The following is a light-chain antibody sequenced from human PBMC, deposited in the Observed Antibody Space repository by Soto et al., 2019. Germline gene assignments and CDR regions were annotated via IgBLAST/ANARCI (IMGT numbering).Light chain of an antibody. Sequence: DVQMTQSPSTLAASVGDSVTITCRASQSISSWLAWYQQKPGKAPKLLIYDASSLESGAPSRFSGSASGTAFTLTINSLQPDDFATYYCQQYKSDYTFGPGTKLEIK. CDR1: QSISSW. V-gene: IGKV1-5*01. CDR3: QQYKSDYT. J-gene: IGKJ2*01. CDR2: DAS.